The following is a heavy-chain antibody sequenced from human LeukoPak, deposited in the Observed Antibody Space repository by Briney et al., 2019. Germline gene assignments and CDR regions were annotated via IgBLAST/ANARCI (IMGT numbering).Heavy chain of an antibody. CDR1: GGSLSRGSYY. D-gene: IGHD3-3*01. Sequence: TSQSLSLTRAVSGGSLSRGSYYGGSGRQPAGKGLEWIVPIYTSGTTNYNPSLKSRVSRSVDTSKNQFSLTLSSVPAADTAAYYCARERDFFGVVSPFEFDYWGQETLVTVSS. J-gene: IGHJ4*02. CDR2: IYTSGTT. CDR3: ARERDFFGVVSPFEFDY. V-gene: IGHV4-61*02.